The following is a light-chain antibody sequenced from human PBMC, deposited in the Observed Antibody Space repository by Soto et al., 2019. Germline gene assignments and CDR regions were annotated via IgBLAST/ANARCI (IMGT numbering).Light chain of an antibody. J-gene: IGKJ1*01. CDR2: RIF. CDR1: QSFSGY. V-gene: IGKV3-15*01. Sequence: EIVLTQSPCTGSVFPWAPVTLSCRASQSFSGYLDWFHQKPGQAPRLVLLRIFARAIGVPARFSGSGSETEFTLTISGLQSEDSGVYYCLQHYSWPWTFGQGTKVDIK. CDR3: LQHYSWPWT.